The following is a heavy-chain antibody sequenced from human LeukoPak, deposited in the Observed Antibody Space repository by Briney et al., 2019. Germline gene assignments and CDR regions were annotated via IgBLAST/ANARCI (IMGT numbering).Heavy chain of an antibody. V-gene: IGHV4-59*01. CDR2: IYHSGST. CDR1: GGSISAFY. J-gene: IGHJ4*02. CDR3: ASESSSGWYWVY. Sequence: SETLSLTCTISGGSISAFYWSWIRQPPGKGLEWIGNIYHSGSTNYNPSLKSRVIMSVDTSKKYFSLKLSSVTGADTAVYYCASESSSGWYWVYWGQGTLVTVSS. D-gene: IGHD6-19*01.